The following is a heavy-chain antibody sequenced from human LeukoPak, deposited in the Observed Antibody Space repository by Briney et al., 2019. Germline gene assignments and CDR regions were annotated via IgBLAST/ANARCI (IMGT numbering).Heavy chain of an antibody. CDR2: IYYSGST. J-gene: IGHJ4*02. D-gene: IGHD6-13*01. CDR3: ARETAAAGSFIAINDY. CDR1: GGSISSYY. V-gene: IGHV4-59*12. Sequence: PSETLSLTCTVSGGSISSYYWSWIRQPPGKGLEWIGYIYYSGSTNYNPSLKSRATISVDKSKNQFSLKMSSVTAADTAIYYCARETAAAGSFIAINDYWSQGTLVTVSS.